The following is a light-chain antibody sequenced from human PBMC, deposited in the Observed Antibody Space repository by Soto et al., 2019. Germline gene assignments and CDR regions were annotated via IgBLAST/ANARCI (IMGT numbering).Light chain of an antibody. J-gene: IGKJ2*01. CDR2: GTS. Sequence: ENVLTQSPGTLSLSPGERATLSCRASQSIGSSYLAWYQQKPGHAPRLIIYGTSNRATGIPDRFSGSGSGTDFTLTISRLEPEDFAVYYCQQRSVWPPATFGQGTKLEIK. CDR1: QSIGSSY. CDR3: QQRSVWPPAT. V-gene: IGKV3-20*01.